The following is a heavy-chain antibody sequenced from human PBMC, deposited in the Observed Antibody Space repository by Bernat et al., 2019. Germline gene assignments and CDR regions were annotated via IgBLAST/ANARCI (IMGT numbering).Heavy chain of an antibody. CDR3: ARDSSMPLDV. V-gene: IGHV4-34*01. J-gene: IGHJ6*02. Sequence: QVQLQQWGAGLLKPSETLSLTCAVYGGSFSGYYWSWIGQPPGKGLEWIGEINHSGSTNYNPFLKSRVTISVETSKDQFSLKLSSVTAADTAVYYCARDSSMPLDVWGQGTTVTVSS. D-gene: IGHD2/OR15-2a*01. CDR2: INHSGST. CDR1: GGSFSGYY.